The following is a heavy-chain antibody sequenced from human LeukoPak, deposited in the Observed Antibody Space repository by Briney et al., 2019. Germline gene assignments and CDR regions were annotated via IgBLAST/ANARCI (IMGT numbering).Heavy chain of an antibody. CDR1: GFTFSSYV. V-gene: IGHV3-23*01. J-gene: IGHJ4*02. Sequence: GGSQRLSCAVAGFTFSSYVMSRVRQAPGKGLEWVSSISNSGGSTYYADSVKGRFTISRDNSKNTLYLQMNSLRAEDTAVYYCAKEGFDSWGQGTLVTVSS. CDR2: ISNSGGST. CDR3: AKEGFDS.